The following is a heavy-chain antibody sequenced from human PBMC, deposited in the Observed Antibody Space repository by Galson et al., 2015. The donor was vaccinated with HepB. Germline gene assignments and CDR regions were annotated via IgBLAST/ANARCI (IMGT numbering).Heavy chain of an antibody. V-gene: IGHV3-23*01. D-gene: IGHD5-18*01. CDR1: GFTLSSYA. Sequence: SLRLSCAASGFTLSSYAMSWVRQAPGKGLEWVSAIIGSGGVTYYADSVKGRFTISRDNSKSTLYLQMNRLRAEDTAVYYCAKEPERGFNYGYYHYWGQGTLITVSS. CDR2: IIGSGGVT. J-gene: IGHJ4*02. CDR3: AKEPERGFNYGYYHY.